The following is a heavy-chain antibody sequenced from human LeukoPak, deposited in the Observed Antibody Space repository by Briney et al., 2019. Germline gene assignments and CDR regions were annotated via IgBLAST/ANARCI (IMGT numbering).Heavy chain of an antibody. V-gene: IGHV3-21*01. J-gene: IGHJ4*02. CDR1: GFTFSSYS. D-gene: IGHD3-9*01. CDR2: ISSSSSCI. Sequence: GGSPRLSCAASGFTFSSYSMNWVRQAPGKGLEWVSSISSSSSCIYYADSVKGRFTISRDNAKNSLYLQMNSLRAEDTAVYYCARCPSPDFDWLLGEFDYWGQGTLVTVSS. CDR3: ARCPSPDFDWLLGEFDY.